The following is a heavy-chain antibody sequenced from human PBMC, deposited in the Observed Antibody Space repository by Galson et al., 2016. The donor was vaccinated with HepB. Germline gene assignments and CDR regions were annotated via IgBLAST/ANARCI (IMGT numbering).Heavy chain of an antibody. Sequence: SLRLSCAASGLTFTSYAMHWVRQAPGKGLEWVAVISYDGRSLKEYADSVKGRFTISRDNSNNTLYLQMSSLRTEDTAVYYCATLAVTGMFDYWGQGTLVTVSS. CDR2: ISYDGRSLK. V-gene: IGHV3-30*04. CDR3: ATLAVTGMFDY. CDR1: GLTFTSYA. J-gene: IGHJ4*02. D-gene: IGHD6-19*01.